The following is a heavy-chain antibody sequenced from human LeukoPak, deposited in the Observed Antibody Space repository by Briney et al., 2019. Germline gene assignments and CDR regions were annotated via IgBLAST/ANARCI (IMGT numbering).Heavy chain of an antibody. CDR3: ARWIDYGGNSCYFDY. CDR1: GGSFSGYY. J-gene: IGHJ4*02. CDR2: INHSGST. D-gene: IGHD4-23*01. V-gene: IGHV4-34*01. Sequence: SETLSLTCAVYGGSFSGYYWSWIRQPPGKGLEWIGEINHSGSTNYNPSLKSRVTISVETSKNQFSLKLSSVTAADTAVYYCARWIDYGGNSCYFDYWGQGTLVTVSS.